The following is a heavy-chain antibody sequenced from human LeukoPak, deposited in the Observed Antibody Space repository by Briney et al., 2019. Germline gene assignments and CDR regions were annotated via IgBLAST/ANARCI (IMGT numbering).Heavy chain of an antibody. CDR3: AKDLRIAAAGTEIDY. Sequence: PGGSLRLSCAASGFTFSSYGMHWVRQAPGKGLEWVAVISYDGSNKYYADSVKGRFTISRDNSKNTLYLQMNSLRAEDTAVYYCAKDLRIAAAGTEIDYWGQGTLVTVSS. V-gene: IGHV3-30*18. CDR1: GFTFSSYG. CDR2: ISYDGSNK. D-gene: IGHD6-13*01. J-gene: IGHJ4*02.